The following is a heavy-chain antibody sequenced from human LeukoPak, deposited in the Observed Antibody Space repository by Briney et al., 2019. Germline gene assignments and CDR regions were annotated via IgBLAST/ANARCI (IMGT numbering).Heavy chain of an antibody. J-gene: IGHJ4*02. Sequence: PGESLRLSCAASGFTFSSHAMSWVRQAPGKGLEWVSGISGSGGSTHYADSVKGRFTLPRDNLKNPLYLQMNSLRAEDTAVYYCAKGTTGGNTRVDYWGQGTLVTVSS. CDR3: AKGTTGGNTRVDY. D-gene: IGHD1-1*01. CDR2: ISGSGGST. V-gene: IGHV3-23*01. CDR1: GFTFSSHA.